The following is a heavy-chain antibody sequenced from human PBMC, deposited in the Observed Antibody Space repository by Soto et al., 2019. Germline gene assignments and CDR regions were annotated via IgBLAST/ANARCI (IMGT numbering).Heavy chain of an antibody. CDR1: GFTFSSYS. V-gene: IGHV3-21*01. D-gene: IGHD6-13*01. Sequence: GGSLRLSCAASGFTFSSYSMNWVRQAPGKGLEWVSSISSSSSYIYYADSVKGRFTISRDNAKNSLYLQMNSLRAEDTAVYYCARDSSSWYVPLEENDYWGQGTLVTVSS. CDR2: ISSSSSYI. J-gene: IGHJ4*02. CDR3: ARDSSSWYVPLEENDY.